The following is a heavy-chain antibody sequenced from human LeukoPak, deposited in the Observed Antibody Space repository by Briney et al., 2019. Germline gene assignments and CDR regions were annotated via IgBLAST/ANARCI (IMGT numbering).Heavy chain of an antibody. CDR2: ISGGGDAT. V-gene: IGHV3-23*01. D-gene: IGHD4-17*01. CDR3: ARRRYSTSSSVYFDY. J-gene: IGHJ4*01. Sequence: GGSLRLSCAASDFTFSTYAMSWVRQAPGKGLEWVSTISGGGDATYYADSVKGRFTISRDNAKNSLFLQMNSLRAEDTAVYYCARRRYSTSSSVYFDYWGHGTRVTVSS. CDR1: DFTFSTYA.